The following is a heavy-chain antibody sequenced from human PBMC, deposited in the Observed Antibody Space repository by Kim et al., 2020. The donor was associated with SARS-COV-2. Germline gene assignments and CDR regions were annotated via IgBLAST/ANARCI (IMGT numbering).Heavy chain of an antibody. Sequence: SQTLSLTCAISGDSVSSNSAAWNWIRQSPSRGLEWLGRTYYRSKWYNDYAVSVKSRITINPDTSKNQFSLQLNSVTPEDTAVYYCARDYIAAAGRGAYYYYGMDVWGQGTTVTVSS. CDR3: ARDYIAAAGRGAYYYYGMDV. V-gene: IGHV6-1*01. J-gene: IGHJ6*02. CDR1: GDSVSSNSAA. CDR2: TYYRSKWYN. D-gene: IGHD6-13*01.